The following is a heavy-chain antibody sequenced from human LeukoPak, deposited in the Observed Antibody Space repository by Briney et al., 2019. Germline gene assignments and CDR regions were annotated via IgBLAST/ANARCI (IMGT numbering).Heavy chain of an antibody. CDR2: VHPSTGST. Sequence: ASVKVSCKASGYTFTSYDIHWVRQAPGQGLEWMGIVHPSTGSTSFTQKFQGRVTMTSDTSTRTVYMELSSLRSEDTAVYYCARGTCSSTSCYTTPTDVWGQGTTVTVSS. V-gene: IGHV1-46*01. J-gene: IGHJ6*02. CDR1: GYTFTSYD. CDR3: ARGTCSSTSCYTTPTDV. D-gene: IGHD2-2*02.